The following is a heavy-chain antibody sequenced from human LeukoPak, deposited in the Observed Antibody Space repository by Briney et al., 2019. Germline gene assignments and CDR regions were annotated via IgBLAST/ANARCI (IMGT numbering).Heavy chain of an antibody. CDR3: ARDAHIVVVPAAWFDP. CDR2: INAGNGNT. Sequence: ASVKVSCKASGGTFSSTTINWVRQAPGQRLEWMGWINAGNGNTKYSQKFQGRVTITRDTSASTAYMELSSLRSEDTAVYYCARDAHIVVVPAAWFDPWGQGTLVTVSS. J-gene: IGHJ5*02. CDR1: GGTFSSTT. D-gene: IGHD2-2*01. V-gene: IGHV1-3*01.